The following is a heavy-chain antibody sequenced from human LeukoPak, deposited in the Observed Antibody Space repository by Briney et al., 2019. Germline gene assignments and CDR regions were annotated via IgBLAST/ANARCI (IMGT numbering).Heavy chain of an antibody. D-gene: IGHD3-22*01. J-gene: IGHJ4*02. V-gene: IGHV3-21*01. CDR1: GFTFSSYS. CDR3: ARDGLDYYDSSGFYFDY. Sequence: GGSLRHSCAASGFTFSSYSMNWVRQAPGKGLEWVSSISSSSYIYYADSVEGRFTISRDNAKNSLYLQMNSLRAEDTAVYYCARDGLDYYDSSGFYFDYWGQGTLVTVSS. CDR2: ISSSSYI.